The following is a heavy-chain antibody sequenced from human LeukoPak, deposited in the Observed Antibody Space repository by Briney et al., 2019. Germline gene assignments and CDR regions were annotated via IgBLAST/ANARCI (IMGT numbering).Heavy chain of an antibody. Sequence: PGGSLRLSCAASGFTFSSYAMSWVRQAPGKGLGWVSAISGSGGSTYYADSVKGRFTISRDNSKNTLYLQMNSLRAEDTAVYYCAKDQLDLPYYYYYGMDVWGQGTTVTVSS. CDR3: AKDQLDLPYYYYYGMDV. V-gene: IGHV3-23*01. CDR2: ISGSGGST. J-gene: IGHJ6*02. CDR1: GFTFSSYA. D-gene: IGHD6-13*01.